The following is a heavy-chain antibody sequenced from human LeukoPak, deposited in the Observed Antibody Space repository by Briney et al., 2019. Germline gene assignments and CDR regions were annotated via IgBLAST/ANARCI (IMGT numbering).Heavy chain of an antibody. CDR2: ISAYNGTT. J-gene: IGHJ1*01. D-gene: IGHD5-24*01. CDR3: ARDGYNYPVYFQH. Sequence: ASVKVSCKASGYTFTSYGISWVRRAPGQGLEWMGWISAYNGTTNYAQKLQGRVTMTTDTSTSTAYMELRSLRCDDTAVYYCARDGYNYPVYFQHWGQGTLVTVSS. CDR1: GYTFTSYG. V-gene: IGHV1-18*01.